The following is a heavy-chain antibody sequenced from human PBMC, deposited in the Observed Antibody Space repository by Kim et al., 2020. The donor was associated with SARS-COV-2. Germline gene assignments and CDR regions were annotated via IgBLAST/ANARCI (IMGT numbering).Heavy chain of an antibody. CDR3: ARPCGGSCYKEAFDI. Sequence: SETLSLTCTVSGGSISSSSYYWGWIRQPPGKGLEWIGSIYYSGSTYYNPSLKSRVTISVDTSKNQFSLKLSSVTAADTAVYYCARPCGGSCYKEAFDIWGQGTMVTVSS. CDR1: GGSISSSSYY. CDR2: IYYSGST. J-gene: IGHJ3*02. D-gene: IGHD2-15*01. V-gene: IGHV4-39*01.